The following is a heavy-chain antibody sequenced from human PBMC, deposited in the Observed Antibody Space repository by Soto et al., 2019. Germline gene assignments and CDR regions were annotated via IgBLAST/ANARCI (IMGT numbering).Heavy chain of an antibody. D-gene: IGHD6-6*01. J-gene: IGHJ5*02. CDR3: ARAPSLYSSSNWFDP. V-gene: IGHV4-34*01. CDR1: GGSFSGYY. Sequence: SETLSLTCAVYGGSFSGYYWSWIRQPPGKGLEWIGEINHSGSTNYNPSLKSRVTISVDTSKNQFSLKLSSVTAADTAVYYCARAPSLYSSSNWFDPWGQGTLVTVSS. CDR2: INHSGST.